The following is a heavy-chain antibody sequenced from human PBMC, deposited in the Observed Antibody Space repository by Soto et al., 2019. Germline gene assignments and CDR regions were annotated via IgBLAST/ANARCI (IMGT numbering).Heavy chain of an antibody. J-gene: IGHJ4*02. D-gene: IGHD6-6*01. Sequence: ETLSLTCTVFGGSISRGGYFWTWIRQHPGKGLEWVSSISTSVGNTYYADSVKGRFTISRDNSKNTLYLQMNSLRAEDTAVYYCAKEKSRPYCFDYWGQGTLVTVSS. CDR3: AKEKSRPYCFDY. CDR2: ISTSVGNT. CDR1: GGSISRGGYF. V-gene: IGHV3-23*01.